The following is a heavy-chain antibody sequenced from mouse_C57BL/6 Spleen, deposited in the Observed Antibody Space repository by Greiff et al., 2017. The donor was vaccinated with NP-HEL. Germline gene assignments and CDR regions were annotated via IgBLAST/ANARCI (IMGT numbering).Heavy chain of an antibody. V-gene: IGHV1-22*01. J-gene: IGHJ1*03. Sequence: VHVKQSGPELVKPGASVKMSCKASGYTFTDYNMHWVKQSHGKSLEWIGYINPNNGGTSYNQKFKGKATLTVNKSSSTAYMELRSLTSEDSAVYYCARKGLFFDGWGTGTTVTVSS. CDR3: ARKGLFFDG. D-gene: IGHD6-1*01. CDR2: INPNNGGT. CDR1: GYTFTDYN.